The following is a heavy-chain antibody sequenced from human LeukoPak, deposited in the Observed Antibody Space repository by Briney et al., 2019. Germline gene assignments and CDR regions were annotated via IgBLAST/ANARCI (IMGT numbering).Heavy chain of an antibody. V-gene: IGHV5-51*03. CDR3: ARVGRGLVTDHFDY. CDR1: GYSFTSYW. J-gene: IGHJ4*02. Sequence: GESLKISCKGSGYSFTSYWIGWVRHMPGKGLEWMGVIYSGDADARYTPSFQGRVTISADKSISTAYVQWNSVKASDTAMYDCARVGRGLVTDHFDYWGQGTLVTVSS. CDR2: IYSGDADA. D-gene: IGHD5-18*01.